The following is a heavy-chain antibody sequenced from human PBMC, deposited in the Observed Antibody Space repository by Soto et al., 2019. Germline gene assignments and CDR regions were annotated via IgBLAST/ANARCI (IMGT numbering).Heavy chain of an antibody. Sequence: QVQLVESGGGVVQSGRSLRLSCAASGFTFSTYVMHWVRQAPGKGLEWVAVLWYDGTNENYAGSVKGRFTISRDNSKNTLYLQKNSLRVEDTAVYYCATEAKYKYAHDYWGQGTLVTVSS. CDR3: ATEAKYKYAHDY. CDR2: LWYDGTNE. D-gene: IGHD2-2*01. V-gene: IGHV3-33*01. CDR1: GFTFSTYV. J-gene: IGHJ4*02.